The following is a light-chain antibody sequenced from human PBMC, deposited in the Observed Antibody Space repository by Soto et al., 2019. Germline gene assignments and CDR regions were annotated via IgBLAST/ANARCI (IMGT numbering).Light chain of an antibody. CDR3: QRYGVSLT. J-gene: IGKJ4*01. Sequence: EIVLTQSPGTLSLSPGERATLSCRASQSVSSNYLAWYQQKPGQAPRLLIYGASSRATGIPDRFSGGGSGTDFTLTISRLEPEDFAVYYCQRYGVSLTFGGGTKVEIK. CDR1: QSVSSNY. V-gene: IGKV3-20*01. CDR2: GAS.